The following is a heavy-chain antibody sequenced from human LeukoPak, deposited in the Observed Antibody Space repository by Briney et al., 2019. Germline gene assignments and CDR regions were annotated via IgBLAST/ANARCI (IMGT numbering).Heavy chain of an antibody. D-gene: IGHD3-16*01. V-gene: IGHV5-51*01. J-gene: IGHJ4*02. CDR3: ARRGGSGAYKGDNFDY. CDR2: IYPTDSYT. Sequence: GESLKISCKGSGYSFTTHWIAWVRQMPGKGLEWMGIIYPTDSYTKYSPSFQGQVTISADKSITTAYLQWSSLKASDTAIYYCARRGGSGAYKGDNFDYWGQGTLVTVSS. CDR1: GYSFTTHW.